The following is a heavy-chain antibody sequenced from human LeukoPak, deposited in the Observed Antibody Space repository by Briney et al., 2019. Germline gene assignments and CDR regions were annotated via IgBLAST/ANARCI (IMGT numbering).Heavy chain of an antibody. D-gene: IGHD3-3*02. CDR2: ISSYNANT. V-gene: IGHV1-18*01. Sequence: ASVKVSCKTSGYTFTNYGITCVRQAPGQGLEWMGWISSYNANTKYAEKFQGRISMTTDTSTSTAYMELTSLRSDDTAVHYCARGIFALDYWGQGTLVTVSS. CDR1: GYTFTNYG. CDR3: ARGIFALDY. J-gene: IGHJ4*02.